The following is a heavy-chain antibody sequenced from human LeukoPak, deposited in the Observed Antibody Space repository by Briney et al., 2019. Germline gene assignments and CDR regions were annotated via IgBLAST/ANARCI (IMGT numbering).Heavy chain of an antibody. V-gene: IGHV3-74*01. Sequence: GGSLRLSCAASGFIFSDYWMHWVRQGPGKGLEWVSRIKYDGSSTSYADSVKGRFTISRDNAKNTVYVHMNSLRDEDTAVYHCVRESGIWSGRGIGRPLDVWGKGTTVTVSS. J-gene: IGHJ6*04. D-gene: IGHD3-3*01. CDR2: IKYDGSST. CDR3: VRESGIWSGRGIGRPLDV. CDR1: GFIFSDYW.